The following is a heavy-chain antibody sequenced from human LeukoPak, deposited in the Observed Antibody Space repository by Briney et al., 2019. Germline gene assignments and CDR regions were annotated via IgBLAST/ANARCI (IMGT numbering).Heavy chain of an antibody. CDR1: GFTVSSNY. D-gene: IGHD2/OR15-2a*01. J-gene: IGHJ4*02. Sequence: EGSLRLSCAASGFTVSSNYMSWVRQAPGKGLEWVSVIYSGGTTYYADSVKGRFTISRDNSKNTLYLQMNSLRGEDTAVYYCARVLSVSYCDSWGQGTLVTVSS. V-gene: IGHV3-53*01. CDR3: ARVLSVSYCDS. CDR2: IYSGGTT.